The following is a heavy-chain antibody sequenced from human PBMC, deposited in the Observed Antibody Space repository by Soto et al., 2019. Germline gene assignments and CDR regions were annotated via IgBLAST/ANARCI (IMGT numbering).Heavy chain of an antibody. Sequence: EVQLVESGGGLIQPGGTLRLSCAVSGFTVSNNYMSWVRQAPGKGLEGVSVIYSGGYTAYGDSVKGRFTISRDNSKTTLYFKMNRLRAAAAAVYFGATQPGGGGYWGQGTLVTVSS. CDR3: ATQPGGGGY. CDR2: IYSGGYT. J-gene: IGHJ4*02. D-gene: IGHD3-10*01. V-gene: IGHV3-53*01. CDR1: GFTVSNNY.